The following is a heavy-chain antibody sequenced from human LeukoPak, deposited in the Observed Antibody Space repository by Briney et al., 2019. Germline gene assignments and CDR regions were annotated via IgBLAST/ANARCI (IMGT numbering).Heavy chain of an antibody. CDR1: GYSFTSYW. J-gene: IGHJ4*02. CDR3: ARLPGYCSSTCCYKQQLTGVYYFDY. Sequence: GESLKISCKGSGYSFTSYWIGWVRQMPGKGLGWIGIMYPGYFDTRYCPSFQGQVTISADKSISTACLQWSSLKSSDTPMYYSARLPGYCSSTCCYKQQLTGVYYFDYWGQGTLVTVSS. D-gene: IGHD2-2*02. V-gene: IGHV5-51*01. CDR2: MYPGYFDT.